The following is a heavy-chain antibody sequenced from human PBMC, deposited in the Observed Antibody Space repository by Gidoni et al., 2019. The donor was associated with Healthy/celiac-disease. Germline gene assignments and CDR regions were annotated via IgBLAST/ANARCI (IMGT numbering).Heavy chain of an antibody. CDR1: GFIFSTYS. Sequence: EVQLVVSGGGLVKPGGSLRHSCSASGFIFSTYSMNWVRQAPRKGLEWVSSISSSSSYIYYADSVKGRLTISRDNEKNSLYLQMNSLRAEDTAVYYCARGAMVQGVIGWRPFDYWGQGTLVTVSS. CDR3: ARGAMVQGVIGWRPFDY. CDR2: ISSSSSYI. D-gene: IGHD3-10*01. V-gene: IGHV3-21*01. J-gene: IGHJ4*02.